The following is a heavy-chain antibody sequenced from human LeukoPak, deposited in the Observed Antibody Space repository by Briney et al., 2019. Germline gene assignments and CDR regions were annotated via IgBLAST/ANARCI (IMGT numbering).Heavy chain of an antibody. CDR2: IHPSSGGA. D-gene: IGHD2-2*01. CDR3: ARDSSASSLADP. J-gene: IGHJ5*02. CDR1: GYTFTSYY. Sequence: GASVKVSCKASGYTFTSYYIHWVRQAPGQGLERMGIIHPSSGGATSAQKFQGRLTMTRDTSTSTVYMELSSLRSEDTAVYYCARDSSASSLADPWGQGTLVTVSS. V-gene: IGHV1-46*01.